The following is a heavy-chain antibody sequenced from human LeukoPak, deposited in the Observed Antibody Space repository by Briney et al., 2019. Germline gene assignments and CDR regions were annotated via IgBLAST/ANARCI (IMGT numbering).Heavy chain of an antibody. V-gene: IGHV3-53*01. J-gene: IGHJ4*02. Sequence: GGSLRLSCAASGFTVSSNYMSWVRQAPGKGLEWVSVIYSDGRTHSADPVKGRFTISRDDSKNTLSLQMNSLRAEDTAVYYCARESGYSYGLAGFFDYWGQGTLVTVSS. CDR2: IYSDGRT. CDR1: GFTVSSNY. D-gene: IGHD5-18*01. CDR3: ARESGYSYGLAGFFDY.